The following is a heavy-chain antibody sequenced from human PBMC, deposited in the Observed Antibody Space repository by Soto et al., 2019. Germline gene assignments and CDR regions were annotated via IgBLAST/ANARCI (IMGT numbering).Heavy chain of an antibody. CDR2: ISYDGSNK. CDR3: AKGDCGGDCYSFDAFDI. CDR1: GYTFSRYG. V-gene: IGHV3-30*18. J-gene: IGHJ3*02. Sequence: QVELVESGGGVVQPGRSLRLSCAASGYTFSRYGMHWVRQAPGKGLEWVAVISYDGSNKYYADSVKGRFTISRDNSKNTLYLQMNSLRAEDTAVYYCAKGDCGGDCYSFDAFDIWGQGTMVTVSS. D-gene: IGHD2-21*02.